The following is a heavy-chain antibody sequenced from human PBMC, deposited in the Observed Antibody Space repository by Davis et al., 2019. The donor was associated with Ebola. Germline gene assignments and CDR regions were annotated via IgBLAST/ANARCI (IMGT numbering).Heavy chain of an antibody. J-gene: IGHJ4*02. CDR2: VSHSEREK. CDR3: ARAVCHEVLDY. CDR1: GFTFRNYA. Sequence: GESLKISCAASGFTFRNYALHWVRQAPGKGIEWVAVVSHSEREKFYADSVKGRFTISRDNSENPLYLQMNSLTADDTALYYCARAVCHEVLDYWGQGPTVTVSS. V-gene: IGHV3-30*14. D-gene: IGHD3-16*01.